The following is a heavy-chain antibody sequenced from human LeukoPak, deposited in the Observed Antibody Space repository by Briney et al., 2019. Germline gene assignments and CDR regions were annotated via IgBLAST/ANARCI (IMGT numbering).Heavy chain of an antibody. D-gene: IGHD4-11*01. V-gene: IGHV3-33*06. CDR2: IWSDGTEK. Sequence: GGSLRLSCTASGFTYSHYGMHWVRQAPGKGLEWVAVIWSDGTEKHYSDAVKGRFTISRDNFGNTLYLQMNSLRGDDTAVYYCAKDAERGFGYSNSLKYWGQGTLVTVSS. CDR1: GFTYSHYG. J-gene: IGHJ4*02. CDR3: AKDAERGFGYSNSLKY.